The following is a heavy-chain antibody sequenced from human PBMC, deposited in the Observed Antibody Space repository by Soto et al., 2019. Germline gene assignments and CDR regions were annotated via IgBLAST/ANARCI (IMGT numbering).Heavy chain of an antibody. CDR2: IWYHGSNK. J-gene: IGHJ4*02. V-gene: IGHV3-33*01. CDR3: ARDRDPGQWLTTNYFDY. CDR1: GFTFSSYG. Sequence: VQLVESGGGVVQPGRSLRLSCAASGFTFSSYGMHWVRQAPGKGLEWVAVIWYHGSNKYYADSVKGRFTISRDNSKNTLYPQMNSLRADDTAVYYCARDRDPGQWLTTNYFDYWGQGTLVTVSS. D-gene: IGHD6-19*01.